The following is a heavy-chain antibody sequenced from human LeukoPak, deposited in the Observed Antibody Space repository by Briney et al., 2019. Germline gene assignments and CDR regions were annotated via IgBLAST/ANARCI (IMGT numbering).Heavy chain of an antibody. CDR2: TYYRSKWYN. J-gene: IGHJ4*02. CDR1: GDSVSSINGA. D-gene: IGHD6-19*01. CDR3: ARDLGNSGWYTFDY. V-gene: IGHV6-1*01. Sequence: SQTLSLTCAISGDSVSSINGAWNWIRQSPSRGLEWLGRTYYRSKWYNYYVESMKGRITISPDTSKNQFSLHLNSVTPEDTAVYYCARDLGNSGWYTFDYWGQGTLVTVSS.